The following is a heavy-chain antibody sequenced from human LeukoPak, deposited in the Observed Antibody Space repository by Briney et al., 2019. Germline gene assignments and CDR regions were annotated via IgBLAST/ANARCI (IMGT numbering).Heavy chain of an antibody. V-gene: IGHV4-39*07. D-gene: IGHD3-22*01. CDR3: ARNDYYDSSGYMDV. J-gene: IGHJ6*03. CDR2: IYYSGST. CDR1: GGSISSSSYY. Sequence: SETLSLTCTVSGGSISSSSYYWGWIRQPPGKGLEWIGSIYYSGSTYYNPSLKSRVTISVDTSKNQFSLKLSSVTAADTAVYYCARNDYYDSSGYMDVWGKGTTVTVSS.